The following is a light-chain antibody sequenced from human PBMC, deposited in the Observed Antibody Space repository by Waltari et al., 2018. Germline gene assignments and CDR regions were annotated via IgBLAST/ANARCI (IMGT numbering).Light chain of an antibody. J-gene: IGKJ5*01. CDR2: VVS. V-gene: IGKV3-11*01. CDR1: QSVSAY. CDR3: QQRSNWPPAIT. Sequence: EIVLTQSPVTLSLSPGERATLSCRASQSVSAYLFWYRQRPGQAPRLLIYVVSKRATGIPDRISGSGSETDFTLTINSLEPEDTAIYFCQQRSNWPPAITFGQGTRLQI.